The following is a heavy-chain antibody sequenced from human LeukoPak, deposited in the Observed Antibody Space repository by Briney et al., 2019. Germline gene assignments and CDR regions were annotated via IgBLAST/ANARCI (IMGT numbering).Heavy chain of an antibody. CDR1: GYTFTSYY. Sequence: ASVKVSCKASGYTFTSYYMHWVRQAPGQGREGMGLINPSGGSTSYAQQFQGRVTMTRDTSTSTVYMELSSLRSEDTAVYYCARSHSSSWQESGFDPWGQGTLVTVSS. V-gene: IGHV1-46*01. CDR3: ARSHSSSWQESGFDP. D-gene: IGHD6-13*01. CDR2: INPSGGST. J-gene: IGHJ5*02.